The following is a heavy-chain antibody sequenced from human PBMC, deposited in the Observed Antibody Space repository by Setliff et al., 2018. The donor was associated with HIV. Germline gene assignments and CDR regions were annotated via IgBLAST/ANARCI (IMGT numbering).Heavy chain of an antibody. CDR3: ARTSRLHPFDY. Sequence: SETLSLTCTVSGGLINSHYWNWIRQAPGKGLEWIGCVYYRGGVTYNPSLSSRVTISVDTSKNQFSLSLGSVTAGDTAIYFCARTSRLHPFDYWGQGKLVTVS. CDR1: GGLINSHY. V-gene: IGHV4-59*08. J-gene: IGHJ4*02. D-gene: IGHD2-21*02. CDR2: VYYRGGV.